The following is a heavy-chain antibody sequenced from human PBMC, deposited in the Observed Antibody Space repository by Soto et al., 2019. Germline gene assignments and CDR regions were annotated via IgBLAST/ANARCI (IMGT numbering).Heavy chain of an antibody. V-gene: IGHV3-48*01. CDR2: ISSSSSTI. CDR3: ARDGPLLWFGELLSRYYGMDV. Sequence: PGGSLRLSCAASGFTFDDYAMSWVRQAPGKGLEWVSYISSSSSTIYYADSVKGRFTISRDNAKNSLYLQMNSLRAEDTAVYYCARDGPLLWFGELLSRYYGMDVWGQGTTVTVSS. CDR1: GFTFDDYA. J-gene: IGHJ6*02. D-gene: IGHD3-10*01.